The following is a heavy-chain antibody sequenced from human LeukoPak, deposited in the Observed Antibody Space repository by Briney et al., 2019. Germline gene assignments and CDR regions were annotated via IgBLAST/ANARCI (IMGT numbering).Heavy chain of an antibody. Sequence: SETLSLTCTVSGDSIYSGNYYWSWIRQPAGKGLEWIGRIYTSGSTNYNPSLKSRVTMSVDTSKNQFSLKLSSVTAADTAVYYCARDRYYYDSSGINYFDYWGQGTLVTVSS. CDR3: ARDRYYYDSSGINYFDY. V-gene: IGHV4-61*02. CDR1: GDSIYSGNYY. J-gene: IGHJ4*02. D-gene: IGHD3-22*01. CDR2: IYTSGST.